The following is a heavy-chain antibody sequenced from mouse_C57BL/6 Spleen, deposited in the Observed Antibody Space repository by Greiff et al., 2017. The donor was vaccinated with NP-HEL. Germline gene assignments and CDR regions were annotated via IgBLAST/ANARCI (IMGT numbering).Heavy chain of an antibody. V-gene: IGHV1-62-2*01. Sequence: QVQLQQSGAELVKPGASVKLSCKASGYTFTEYTIHWVKQRSGQGLEWIGWFYPGSGSIKYNEKFKDKATLTADKSSSTVYMELSRLTSEDSAVYFCARHEGDYYGSSYYAMDYWGQGTSVTVSS. CDR3: ARHEGDYYGSSYYAMDY. CDR2: FYPGSGSI. D-gene: IGHD1-1*01. J-gene: IGHJ4*01. CDR1: GYTFTEYT.